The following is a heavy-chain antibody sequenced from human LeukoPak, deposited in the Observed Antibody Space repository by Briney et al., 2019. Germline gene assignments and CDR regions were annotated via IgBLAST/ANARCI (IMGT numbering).Heavy chain of an antibody. CDR3: AKDGIGYRIFYDMDV. Sequence: PGGSLRLSCAAFGLPFSSYGIHWVRQAPGKGLEWVSGINWNGGSTGYADSVKGRFTISRDNAKNSLYLQMNSLRAEDTAVYYCAKDGIGYRIFYDMDVWGKGATVTVSS. J-gene: IGHJ6*03. CDR2: INWNGGST. CDR1: GLPFSSYG. V-gene: IGHV3-20*04. D-gene: IGHD2-15*01.